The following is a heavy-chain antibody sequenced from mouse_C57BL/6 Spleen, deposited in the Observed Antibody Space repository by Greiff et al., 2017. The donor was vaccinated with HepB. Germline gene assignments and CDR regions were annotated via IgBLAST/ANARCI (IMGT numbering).Heavy chain of an antibody. J-gene: IGHJ3*01. CDR1: GYTFTDYY. CDR3: AREEVYYGNYGGFAY. D-gene: IGHD2-1*01. Sequence: VQLQQSGAELVRPGASVKLSCKASGYTFTDYYINWVKQRPGQGLEWIARIYPGSGNTYYNEKFKGKATLTAEKSSSTAYMQLSSLTSEDSAVYFCAREEVYYGNYGGFAYWGQGTLVTVSA. CDR2: IYPGSGNT. V-gene: IGHV1-76*01.